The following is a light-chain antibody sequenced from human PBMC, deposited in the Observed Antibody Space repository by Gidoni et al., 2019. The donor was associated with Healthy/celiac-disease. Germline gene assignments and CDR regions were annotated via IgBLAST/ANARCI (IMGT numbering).Light chain of an antibody. CDR3: QQYGSSPPRT. CDR1: QSVSSSY. Sequence: IVLTLSTGTLSLSPGERATLSCRASQSVSSSYLAGYQQKPGQAPRLLIYGASSRATGMPDRFIGSGAWTDYSPTISRREPEDFAVDYCQQYGSSPPRTFGGGTKVEIK. J-gene: IGKJ4*01. V-gene: IGKV3-20*01. CDR2: GAS.